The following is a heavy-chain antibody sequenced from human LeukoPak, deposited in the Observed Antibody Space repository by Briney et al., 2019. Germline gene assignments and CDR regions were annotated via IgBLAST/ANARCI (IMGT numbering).Heavy chain of an antibody. D-gene: IGHD4-11*01. CDR3: ARGTVTWRDYYYYMDV. CDR2: ISSSSSYI. CDR1: GFTFSSYS. V-gene: IGHV3-21*04. J-gene: IGHJ6*03. Sequence: PGGSLRLSCAASGFTFSSYSLNWVRQAPGKGLEWVSSISSSSSYIYYADSVKGRFTISRDNSKNTLYLRMNSLRAEDTALYYCARGTVTWRDYYYYMDVWGKGTTVTVSS.